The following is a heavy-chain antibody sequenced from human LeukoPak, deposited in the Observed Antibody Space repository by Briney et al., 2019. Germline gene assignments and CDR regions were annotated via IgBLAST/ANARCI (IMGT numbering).Heavy chain of an antibody. V-gene: IGHV3-23*01. CDR1: GFTFSSYA. Sequence: PGGSLRLSCEASGFTFSSYAMSWVRQAPGKGLEWVSGISGSGGSTYYADSVKGRFTISRDNSKNTLYLQLYSLRAEDTAVHYCAKGIAGSRPPFDYWGQGTLVTVSS. CDR2: ISGSGGST. J-gene: IGHJ4*02. CDR3: AKGIAGSRPPFDY.